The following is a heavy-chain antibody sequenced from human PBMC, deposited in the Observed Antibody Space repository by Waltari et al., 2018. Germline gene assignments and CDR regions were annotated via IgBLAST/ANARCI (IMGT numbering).Heavy chain of an antibody. CDR2: IYHSGST. CDR3: AREGGGHLRFLEWLLLRWFDP. D-gene: IGHD3-3*01. Sequence: QVQLQESGPGLVKPSETLSLTCAVSGYSISSGYYWGWIRQPPGKGREWIGSIYHSGSTYYNPSLKSRVTISVDTSKNQFSLKLSSVTAADTAVYYCAREGGGHLRFLEWLLLRWFDPWGQGTLVTVSS. CDR1: GYSISSGYY. J-gene: IGHJ5*02. V-gene: IGHV4-38-2*02.